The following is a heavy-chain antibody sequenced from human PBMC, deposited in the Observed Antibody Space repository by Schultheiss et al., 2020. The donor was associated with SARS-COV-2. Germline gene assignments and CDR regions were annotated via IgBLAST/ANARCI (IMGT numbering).Heavy chain of an antibody. CDR3: AKGAAAGYYYYGMDV. Sequence: GGSLRLSCSASGFTLWNYDMHWVRQAPGKGLEWVSVMSNDGSSEYLADSVRGRFSLSRDNSKNSLYLQMNSLRAEDTALYYCAKGAAAGYYYYGMDVWGQGTTVTVSS. D-gene: IGHD6-13*01. V-gene: IGHV3-30*18. J-gene: IGHJ6*02. CDR1: GFTLWNYD. CDR2: MSNDGSSE.